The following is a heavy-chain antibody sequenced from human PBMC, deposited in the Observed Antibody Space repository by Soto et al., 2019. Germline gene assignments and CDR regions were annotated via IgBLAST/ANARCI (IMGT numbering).Heavy chain of an antibody. Sequence: SETLSLTCTVSGVSIGSSDYFWGWIRQPPGKGLEWIGSFSSSGRTFYNPSLKSRVTISVDTSKNQFSLKLSSVTAEDTAVYYCAREEGATLFYFDYWGQGTLVTVSS. D-gene: IGHD1-26*01. CDR1: GVSIGSSDYF. J-gene: IGHJ4*02. V-gene: IGHV4-39*02. CDR2: FSSSGRT. CDR3: AREEGATLFYFDY.